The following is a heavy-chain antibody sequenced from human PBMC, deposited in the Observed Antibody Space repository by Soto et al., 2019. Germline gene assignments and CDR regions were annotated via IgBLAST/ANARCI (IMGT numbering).Heavy chain of an antibody. CDR3: ARGYCTTTICDPWFDP. CDR1: GYAFTSYW. Sequence: GESLKISCTGSGYAFTSYWIAWVRQMPGKGLEWMGIIYPGDSDTRYSPSFQGQVTISAEQSIPTAYLQWSSLKASDTSMYYCARGYCTTTICDPWFDPWGQGTLVTVSS. CDR2: IYPGDSDT. J-gene: IGHJ5*02. D-gene: IGHD2-2*01. V-gene: IGHV5-51*01.